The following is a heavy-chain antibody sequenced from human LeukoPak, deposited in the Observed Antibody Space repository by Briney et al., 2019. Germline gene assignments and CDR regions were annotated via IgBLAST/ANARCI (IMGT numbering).Heavy chain of an antibody. CDR1: GFTFSSYS. CDR2: ISSSSSTI. D-gene: IGHD6-13*01. J-gene: IGHJ4*02. V-gene: IGHV3-48*01. Sequence: GGSLRLSCAASGFTFSSYSMNWVRQAPGKGLEWVSYISSSSSTIYYADSVKGRFTISRDNAKNSLYLQMNSLRAEDTAVYYCARDCRRVAAACLDYWGQGTLVTVSS. CDR3: ARDCRRVAAACLDY.